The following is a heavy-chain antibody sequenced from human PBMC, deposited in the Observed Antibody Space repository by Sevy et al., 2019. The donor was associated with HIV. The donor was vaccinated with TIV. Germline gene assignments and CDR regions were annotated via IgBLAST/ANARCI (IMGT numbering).Heavy chain of an antibody. D-gene: IGHD2-2*01. CDR2: MSPNSGNT. V-gene: IGHV1-8*01. J-gene: IGHJ6*02. CDR1: GYTFTSYD. Sequence: ASVKVSCKASGYTFTSYDIHWVRQTTGQGLEWMGWMSPNSGNTGYAQKFQGRVTMTRDTSKGTAYMELSSLGSDDTAVYYCVGILSTSYYNYHALDVWGQGTTVTVSS. CDR3: VGILSTSYYNYHALDV.